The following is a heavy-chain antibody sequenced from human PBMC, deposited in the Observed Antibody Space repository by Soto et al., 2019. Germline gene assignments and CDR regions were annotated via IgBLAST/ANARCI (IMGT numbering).Heavy chain of an antibody. CDR2: INPNSGNT. Sequence: ASVKVSCKASGYTFTSYAMHWVRQAPGQRLEWMGWINPNSGNTGYAQKFQGRVTMTRNTSISTAYMELSSLRSEDTAVYYCARGEAPGYCSGGSCYGGVGWFDPWGQGTLVTVSS. J-gene: IGHJ5*02. D-gene: IGHD2-15*01. CDR1: GYTFTSYA. CDR3: ARGEAPGYCSGGSCYGGVGWFDP. V-gene: IGHV1-8*02.